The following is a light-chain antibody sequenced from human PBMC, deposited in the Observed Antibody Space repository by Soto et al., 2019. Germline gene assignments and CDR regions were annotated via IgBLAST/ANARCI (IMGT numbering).Light chain of an antibody. Sequence: DIQMTQSPSSLSASVGDTVTITCRASQSISVHLNWYQQKPGKVPKLLIYAASNLQSGVPSSFSGSGSETDFALTISSLQPEDFATYYCHQSYITPYTFGQGTKLQI. V-gene: IGKV1-39*01. J-gene: IGKJ2*01. CDR2: AAS. CDR1: QSISVH. CDR3: HQSYITPYT.